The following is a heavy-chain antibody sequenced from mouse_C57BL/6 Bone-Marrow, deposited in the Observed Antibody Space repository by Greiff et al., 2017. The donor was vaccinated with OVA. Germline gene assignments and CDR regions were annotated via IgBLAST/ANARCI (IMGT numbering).Heavy chain of an antibody. V-gene: IGHV1-15*01. J-gene: IGHJ1*03. CDR3: TRRRVGNYPYWYFDV. CDR2: IDPETGGT. Sequence: QVQLQQSGAELVRPGASVTLSCTASGYTFTDYEMHWVKQTPVHGLEWIGAIDPETGGTAYNQKVKGKAILTADKSSSTAYMELRSLTSADSAVYYCTRRRVGNYPYWYFDVWGTGTTVTVSS. D-gene: IGHD2-1*01. CDR1: GYTFTDYE.